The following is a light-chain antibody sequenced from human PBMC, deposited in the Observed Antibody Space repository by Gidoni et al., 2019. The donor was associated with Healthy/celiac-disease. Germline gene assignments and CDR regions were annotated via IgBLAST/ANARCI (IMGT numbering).Light chain of an antibody. CDR3: QQYYSTPPYS. CDR1: QSVLYSSNNKNY. CDR2: WAS. Sequence: DIVMTQSPDSLAVSLGERATINCKSSQSVLYSSNNKNYLAWYQQKPGHPPKLLIYWASTRESGVPDRFRGSGSGTDFTLTISSLQAEDVAVYYCQQYYSTPPYSFGQGTKLEIK. J-gene: IGKJ2*03. V-gene: IGKV4-1*01.